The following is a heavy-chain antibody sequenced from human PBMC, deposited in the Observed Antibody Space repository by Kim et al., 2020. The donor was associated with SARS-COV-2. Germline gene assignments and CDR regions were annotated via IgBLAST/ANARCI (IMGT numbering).Heavy chain of an antibody. CDR2: INSDGSTT. Sequence: GGSLRLSCAASGFTFSSYWMHWVRQAPGKGLVWVSRINSDGSTTTYADSVKGRFTISRDNAKNTLYLQMNSLRAEDTAVYYCASHLGRGVPFDLWGQGTLVSVSS. CDR3: ASHLGRGVPFDL. CDR1: GFTFSSYW. D-gene: IGHD3-10*01. V-gene: IGHV3-74*01. J-gene: IGHJ5*02.